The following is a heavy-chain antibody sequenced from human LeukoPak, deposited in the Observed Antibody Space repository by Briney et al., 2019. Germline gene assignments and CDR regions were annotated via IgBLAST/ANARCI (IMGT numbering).Heavy chain of an antibody. CDR3: ARDRSSGWYLDY. D-gene: IGHD6-19*01. V-gene: IGHV3-53*01. CDR1: GFTVSSNY. CDR2: IYSGGST. Sequence: GGSLRLSCAASGFTVSSNYMSWVRQAPGKGLEWVSVIYSGGSTYYADSVKGRFTISRDNSKNTLYLQMNSLRAEDTAVYYCARDRSSGWYLDYWGQGTLVTVSS. J-gene: IGHJ4*02.